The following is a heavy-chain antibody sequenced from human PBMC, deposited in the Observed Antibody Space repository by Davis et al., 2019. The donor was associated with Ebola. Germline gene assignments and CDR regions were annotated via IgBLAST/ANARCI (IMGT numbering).Heavy chain of an antibody. CDR3: ARDSAYYYGMDV. CDR1: VGTFSSYA. V-gene: IGHV1-69*13. CDR2: IIPIFGTA. J-gene: IGHJ6*02. Sequence: SVKVSCKASVGTFSSYAISWVRQAPGQGLEWMGGIIPIFGTANYAQKFQGRVTITADESTSTAYMELSSLRSEDTAVYYCARDSAYYYGMDVWGQGTTVTVSS.